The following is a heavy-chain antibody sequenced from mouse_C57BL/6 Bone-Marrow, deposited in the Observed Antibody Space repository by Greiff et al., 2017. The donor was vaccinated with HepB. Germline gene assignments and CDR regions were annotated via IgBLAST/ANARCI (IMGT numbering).Heavy chain of an antibody. J-gene: IGHJ1*03. D-gene: IGHD1-1*01. CDR2: ISYDGSN. V-gene: IGHV3-6*01. CDR3: ARGDYYGSSYYWYFDV. CDR1: GYSILSGYY. Sequence: EVHLVELGPGLVKLSQFLFLTCSVTGYSILSGYYWNWIRQFPGNKLEWMGYISYDGSNNYNPSLENRISITRYTSKNQFFLKLNSVTTEDTATYDCARGDYYGSSYYWYFDVWGTGTTVTVSS.